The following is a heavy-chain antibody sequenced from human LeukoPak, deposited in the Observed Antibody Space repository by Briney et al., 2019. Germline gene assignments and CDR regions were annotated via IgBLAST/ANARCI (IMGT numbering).Heavy chain of an antibody. Sequence: AASVKVSCKASGGTFSSYAISWVRQAPGQGLEWMGIINPSGGSTSYAQKFQGRVAMTRDMSTSTVYMELSSLRSEDTAVYYCARADPLVGATDFDYWGQGTLVTVSS. V-gene: IGHV1-46*01. J-gene: IGHJ4*02. CDR2: INPSGGST. CDR1: GGTFSSYA. D-gene: IGHD1-26*01. CDR3: ARADPLVGATDFDY.